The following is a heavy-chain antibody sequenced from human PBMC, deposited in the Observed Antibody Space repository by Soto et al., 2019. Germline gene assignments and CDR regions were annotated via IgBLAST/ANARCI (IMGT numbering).Heavy chain of an antibody. D-gene: IGHD2-2*02. Sequence: GASVKVSCKASGYTFTSYGIGWVRQAPGQGLEWMGWISAYNGNTNYAQKLQGRVTMTTDTSTSTAYMELRSLRSDDTVVYYCARDHQLRSTSCYKYWGQGTLVTVSS. V-gene: IGHV1-18*01. J-gene: IGHJ4*02. CDR1: GYTFTSYG. CDR2: ISAYNGNT. CDR3: ARDHQLRSTSCYKY.